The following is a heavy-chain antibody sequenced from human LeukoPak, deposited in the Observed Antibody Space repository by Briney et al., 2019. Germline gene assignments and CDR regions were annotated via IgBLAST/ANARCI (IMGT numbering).Heavy chain of an antibody. V-gene: IGHV3-48*03. CDR3: ARDVRYYYDSSGYYGIDY. D-gene: IGHD3-22*01. CDR2: ISSSGSTI. J-gene: IGHJ4*02. Sequence: GGSLRLSCAASGFTFSSYEMNWVGQAPGTGLEWVSYISSSGSTIYYADAVHGRFTISRDNPQNSLYLQMISPRAEDTAVYYCARDVRYYYDSSGYYGIDYWGQGTLVTVSS. CDR1: GFTFSSYE.